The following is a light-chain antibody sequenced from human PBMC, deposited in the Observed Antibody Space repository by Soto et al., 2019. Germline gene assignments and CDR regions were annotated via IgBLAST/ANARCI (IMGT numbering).Light chain of an antibody. Sequence: EIPLTQSPGTLSLSPGERATLSCRASQSVGSNVLAWYQQKPGQAPRLLIYGASNKASGTPDRFSVSGSGTDFTLTISRLEPEDFAVYYCQQYGGSPFTFGQGTKVDIK. CDR1: QSVGSNV. CDR3: QQYGGSPFT. CDR2: GAS. J-gene: IGKJ2*01. V-gene: IGKV3-20*01.